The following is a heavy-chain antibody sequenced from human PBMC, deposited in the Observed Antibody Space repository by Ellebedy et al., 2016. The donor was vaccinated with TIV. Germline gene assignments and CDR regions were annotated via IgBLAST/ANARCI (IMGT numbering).Heavy chain of an antibody. V-gene: IGHV3-7*01. J-gene: IGHJ4*02. CDR2: IQQEGTDK. CDR3: ARDQGWAVAGTTRFDC. Sequence: GESLKISCAASGFTFSSYSMNWVRQAPGKGLEWVASIQQEGTDKRYVDSVKGRFTISRDNAKNSLYLQMGSLRAEDTALYYCARDQGWAVAGTTRFDCWGQGTLVTVSS. D-gene: IGHD6-19*01. CDR1: GFTFSSYS.